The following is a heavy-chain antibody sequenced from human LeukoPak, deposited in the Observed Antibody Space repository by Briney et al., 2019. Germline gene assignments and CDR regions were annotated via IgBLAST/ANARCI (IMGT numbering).Heavy chain of an antibody. Sequence: PSETLSLTCAVYGGSFSGYYWSWIRQPPGKGLEWIGEINHSGSTNYNPSLKSRVTISVDTSKNQFSLKLSSVTAADTAVYYCARANYYYDSSGYKYYFDYWGQGTLVTVSS. CDR3: ARANYYYDSSGYKYYFDY. CDR1: GGSFSGYY. J-gene: IGHJ4*02. V-gene: IGHV4-34*01. CDR2: INHSGST. D-gene: IGHD3-22*01.